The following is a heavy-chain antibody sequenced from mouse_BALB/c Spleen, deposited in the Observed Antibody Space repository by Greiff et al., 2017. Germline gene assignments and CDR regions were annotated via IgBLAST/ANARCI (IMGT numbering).Heavy chain of an antibody. CDR3: ARKALPYAMDY. D-gene: IGHD3-2*02. CDR1: GYSFTGYY. CDR2: INPYNGAT. J-gene: IGHJ4*01. V-gene: IGHV1-26*01. Sequence: EVQLQQSGPELVKPGASVKISCKASGYSFTGYYMHWVKQSHVKSLEWIGRINPYNGATSYNQNFKDKASLTVDKSSSTAYMELHSLTSEDSAVYYCARKALPYAMDYWGQGTSVTVSS.